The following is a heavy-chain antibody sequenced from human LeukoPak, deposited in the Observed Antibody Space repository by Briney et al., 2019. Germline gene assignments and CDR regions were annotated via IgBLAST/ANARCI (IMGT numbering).Heavy chain of an antibody. CDR1: GFTFSTFA. CDR3: ATYRQVLLPFES. V-gene: IGHV3-23*01. J-gene: IGHJ4*02. D-gene: IGHD5-18*01. CDR2: IFPSGGEI. Sequence: GGSLRLSCVASGFTFSTFAMSWVRQPPEKGLEWVSSIFPSGGEIHYADSVRGRFTISRDNSKSILSLQMNSLRAEDTATYYCATYRQVLLPFESWGQGTLVTVSS.